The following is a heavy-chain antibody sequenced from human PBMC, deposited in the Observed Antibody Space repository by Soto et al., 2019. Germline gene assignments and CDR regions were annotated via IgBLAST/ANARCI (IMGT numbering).Heavy chain of an antibody. J-gene: IGHJ6*02. CDR2: IIPLFGTA. CDR1: GGTFSSYA. CDR3: ARSYCSSTSCYTAYYYGMDV. Sequence: QVQLVQSGAEVKKPGSSVKVSCKASGGTFSSYAISWVRQAPGQGLEWMGGIIPLFGTANYAQKFQGRVTITADKSTSTAYMELSSLRSEDTAVYYCARSYCSSTSCYTAYYYGMDVWGQGTTVTVSS. V-gene: IGHV1-69*06. D-gene: IGHD2-2*02.